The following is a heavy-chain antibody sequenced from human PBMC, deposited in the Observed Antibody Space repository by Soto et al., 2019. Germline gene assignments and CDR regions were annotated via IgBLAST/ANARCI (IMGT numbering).Heavy chain of an antibody. D-gene: IGHD3-22*01. CDR3: ARRDSSGYYAHDAFDI. CDR2: IYYSGST. J-gene: IGHJ3*02. CDR1: GGSISSGDYY. V-gene: IGHV4-30-4*01. Sequence: QVQLQESGPGLVKPSQTLSLTCTVSGGSISSGDYYWSWIRQPPGKGLEWIGYIYYSGSTYYNPSLKSRVTISVDTSKTQFSLKLSSVTAADTAVYYCARRDSSGYYAHDAFDIWGQGTMVTVSS.